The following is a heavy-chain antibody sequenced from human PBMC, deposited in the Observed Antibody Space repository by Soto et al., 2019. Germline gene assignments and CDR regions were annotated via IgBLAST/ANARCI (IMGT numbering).Heavy chain of an antibody. D-gene: IGHD3-10*01. Sequence: WGSLRLSCAASGFAFSSYSISCCRHSPCKWLEWVSGFRGSGDDGTTYYADSVKGRFTISRDNSKNMLFLQMNSLRAEDTAIYYCAKKVNSGSGSQYFDYWGQGTLVTVSS. CDR2: FRGSGDDGTT. CDR3: AKKVNSGSGSQYFDY. J-gene: IGHJ4*02. V-gene: IGHV3-23*01. CDR1: GFAFSSYS.